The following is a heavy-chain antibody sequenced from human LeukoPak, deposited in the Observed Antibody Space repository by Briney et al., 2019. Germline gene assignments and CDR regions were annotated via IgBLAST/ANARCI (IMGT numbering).Heavy chain of an antibody. Sequence: GGTLRLSCAASGFTFSSYGMSWVRQAPGKGLEWVSAISGSGGSTYYADSVKGRFTISRDNSKNTLYLQMNSLRAEDTAVYYCAKSGLAHYYDSSGYYYYFDYWGQGTLVTVSS. CDR2: ISGSGGST. J-gene: IGHJ4*02. CDR3: AKSGLAHYYDSSGYYYYFDY. D-gene: IGHD3-22*01. V-gene: IGHV3-23*01. CDR1: GFTFSSYG.